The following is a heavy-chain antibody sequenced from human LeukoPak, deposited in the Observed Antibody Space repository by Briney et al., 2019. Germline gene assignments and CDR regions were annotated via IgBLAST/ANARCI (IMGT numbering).Heavy chain of an antibody. CDR1: GYTFTSYY. CDR2: INPSGGST. Sequence: GASVKVSCKASGYTFTSYYMHWVRQAPGQGLEWMGIINPSGGSTSYAQKFQGRVNMTRDTSTSTVYMELSSLRSEDTAVYYCARDRGGITMIVVASGWFDPWGQGTLVTVSS. CDR3: ARDRGGITMIVVASGWFDP. V-gene: IGHV1-46*01. J-gene: IGHJ5*02. D-gene: IGHD3-22*01.